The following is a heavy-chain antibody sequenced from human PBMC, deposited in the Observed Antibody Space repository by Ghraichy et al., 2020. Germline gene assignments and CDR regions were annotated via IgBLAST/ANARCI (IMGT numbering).Heavy chain of an antibody. V-gene: IGHV4-59*01. CDR2: IYYSGST. CDR3: ARGQPSGRYGESTFDY. J-gene: IGHJ4*02. Sequence: GSLRLSCTVSGGSISSYYWSWIRQPPGKGLEWIGYIYYSGSTNYNPSLKSRVTISVDTSKNQFSLKLSSVTAADTAVYYCARGQPSGRYGESTFDYWGQGTLVTVSS. D-gene: IGHD1-26*01. CDR1: GGSISSYY.